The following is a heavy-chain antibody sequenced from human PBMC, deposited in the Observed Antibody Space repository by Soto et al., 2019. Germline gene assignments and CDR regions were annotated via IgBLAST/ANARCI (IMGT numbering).Heavy chain of an antibody. CDR3: ARHALPGGGTRHGMDV. D-gene: IGHD1-7*01. J-gene: IGHJ6*02. CDR2: IYPGDSDT. Sequence: GESLKISCQGSGYSFASYWIGWVRQMPGKDLEWMGIIYPGDSDTRYSPSFQGQVTISADKSISTAYLQWSSLKASDTAMYYCARHALPGGGTRHGMDVWGQGTTVTVSS. V-gene: IGHV5-51*01. CDR1: GYSFASYW.